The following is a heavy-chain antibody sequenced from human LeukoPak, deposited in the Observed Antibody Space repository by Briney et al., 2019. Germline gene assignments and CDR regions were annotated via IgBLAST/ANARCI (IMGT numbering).Heavy chain of an antibody. Sequence: GGSLRLSCAASGFTFSSYSMNWVRQAPGKGLECVSYISSSSSLIYYSDSVKGRFTVSRDNAKNSVYLQMNSMRDEDTAVYYCARVSGGDERYWGQGTLVTVSS. D-gene: IGHD3-10*01. CDR3: ARVSGGDERY. CDR1: GFTFSSYS. V-gene: IGHV3-48*02. J-gene: IGHJ4*02. CDR2: ISSSSSLI.